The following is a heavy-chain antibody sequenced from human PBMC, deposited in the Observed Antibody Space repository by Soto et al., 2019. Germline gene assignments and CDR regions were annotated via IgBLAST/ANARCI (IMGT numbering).Heavy chain of an antibody. V-gene: IGHV4-31*03. CDR2: IYYSGST. CDR3: ARRRSHYYYGMDV. Sequence: SETLSLTCTVSGGAISSGGYYWSLIRQHPGKGLEWIGYIYYSGSTYYNPSLKSRVTISVDTSKNQFSLKLSSVTAADTAVYYCARRRSHYYYGMDVWGQGTTVTVSS. CDR1: GGAISSGGYY. J-gene: IGHJ6*02.